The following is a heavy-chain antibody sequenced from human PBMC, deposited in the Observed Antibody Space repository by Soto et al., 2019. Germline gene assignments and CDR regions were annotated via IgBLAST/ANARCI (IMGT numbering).Heavy chain of an antibody. Sequence: PSETLSLTCTVSGGSISSYYWSWIRQPPGKGLEWIGYIYYNGSTTYNPSLKSRVTVSIDTSKNQFSLKLTSATAADTAVYYCARDIRGYSRAFDYWGQGALVTVSS. J-gene: IGHJ4*02. CDR2: IYYNGST. V-gene: IGHV4-59*01. D-gene: IGHD5-18*01. CDR1: GGSISSYY. CDR3: ARDIRGYSRAFDY.